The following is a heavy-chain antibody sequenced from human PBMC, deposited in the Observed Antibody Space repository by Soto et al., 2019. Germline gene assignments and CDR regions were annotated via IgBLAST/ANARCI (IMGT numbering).Heavy chain of an antibody. CDR3: ARGRYGDY. Sequence: QVHLVKSGEEVKKPGASVKVSCKGSGYGFTTYGITWVRQAPGQGLEWMAWISAHNGNTNYAQKLQGRVTVTRDTSTSTAYMELRSLRSDDTAVYYCARGRYGDYWGQGALVTVSS. J-gene: IGHJ4*02. CDR1: GYGFTTYG. V-gene: IGHV1-18*01. CDR2: ISAHNGNT. D-gene: IGHD1-1*01.